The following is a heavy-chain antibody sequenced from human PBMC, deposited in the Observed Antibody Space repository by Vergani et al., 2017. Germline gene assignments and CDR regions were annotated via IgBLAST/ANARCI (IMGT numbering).Heavy chain of an antibody. CDR1: GYTFTGYY. V-gene: IGHV1-2*02. CDR2: INPNSGGT. J-gene: IGHJ5*02. CDR3: ASVYGSSTSCYTPLFDP. Sequence: QVQLVQSGAEVKKPGASVKVSCKASGYTFTGYYMHWVRQAPGQGLEWMGWINPNSGGTNYAQKFQGRVTMTRDTSISTAYMELSRLRSDDTAVYYCASVYGSSTSCYTPLFDPWGQGTLVTVSS. D-gene: IGHD2-2*02.